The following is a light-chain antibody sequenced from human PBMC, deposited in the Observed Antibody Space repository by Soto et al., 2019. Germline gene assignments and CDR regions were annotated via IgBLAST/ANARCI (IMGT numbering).Light chain of an antibody. V-gene: IGKV3-20*01. CDR3: QHYGSSPYT. Sequence: EIVLTQSPGTLSLSPGERATLSCRASQSVSSIYLAWYQQKPGQAPRLLIYGALSRATGIPDRFSGSGSGKDYTLTISRLEPEDCAVYYCQHYGSSPYTLGQGTKREIK. J-gene: IGKJ2*01. CDR2: GAL. CDR1: QSVSSIY.